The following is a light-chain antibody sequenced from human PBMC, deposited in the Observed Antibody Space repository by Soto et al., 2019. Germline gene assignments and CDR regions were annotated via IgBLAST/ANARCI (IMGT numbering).Light chain of an antibody. J-gene: IGKJ2*01. CDR3: QQYHNWPPQYT. CDR1: QSVASN. CDR2: GAS. V-gene: IGKV3-15*01. Sequence: EIVMTQSPASLSVSPGDGATLSCRASQSVASNLAWYQQKPGQGLRLLIHGASTRAAGVPARFSGSGSGTDFTLTISSLQSADFAVYYCQQYHNWPPQYTFGQGTKLQIK.